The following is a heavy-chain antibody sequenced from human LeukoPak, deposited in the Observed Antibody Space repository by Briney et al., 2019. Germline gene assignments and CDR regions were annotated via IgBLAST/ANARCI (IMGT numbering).Heavy chain of an antibody. D-gene: IGHD3-22*01. CDR2: IIPIFGTA. J-gene: IGHJ4*02. Sequence: SVKVSCKASGGTFSSYPISWVRQAPGQGLEWMGGIIPIFGTANYAQKFQGRVSITADESTSTAYMELSSLRSEDTAVYYCAREWDYDSSGYYYNYWGQGTLVTVSS. CDR1: GGTFSSYP. V-gene: IGHV1-69*13. CDR3: AREWDYDSSGYYYNY.